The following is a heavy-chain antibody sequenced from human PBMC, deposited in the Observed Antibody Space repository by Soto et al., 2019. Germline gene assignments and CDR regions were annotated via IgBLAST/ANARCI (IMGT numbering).Heavy chain of an antibody. J-gene: IGHJ3*02. CDR1: GYSFTIYW. V-gene: IGHV5-51*01. CDR2: IYPGDSDT. CDR3: ARSRYYYDSSGYYYDHAFDI. D-gene: IGHD3-22*01. Sequence: GESLKISGKGSGYSFTIYWIGWVRQRLGKGPEWMGIIYPGDSDTRYSPSFQGQVTISADKSISTAYLQWSSLKASDTAMYYCARSRYYYDSSGYYYDHAFDIWGQGTMVTVSS.